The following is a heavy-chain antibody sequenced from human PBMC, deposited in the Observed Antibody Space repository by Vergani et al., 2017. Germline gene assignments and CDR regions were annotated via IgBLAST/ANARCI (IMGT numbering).Heavy chain of an antibody. CDR2: ISGQNVRT. D-gene: IGHD2-21*01. Sequence: EVQLLESGGGLVKPGGSLRVSCAASGFSFSTYTINWVRQAPGKGLEWVSGISGQNVRTHYADSVKGRFTISRDDSKNTVYLQINSLRAEDTAFYYCADLYGGDGFSPFWGQGTLVTVSS. CDR3: ADLYGGDGFSPF. CDR1: GFSFSTYT. J-gene: IGHJ4*02. V-gene: IGHV3-23*01.